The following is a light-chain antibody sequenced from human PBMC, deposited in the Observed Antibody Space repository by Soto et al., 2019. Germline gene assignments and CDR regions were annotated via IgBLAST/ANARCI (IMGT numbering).Light chain of an antibody. Sequence: DIQMTQSPSSLSATVGDRVTITCRASQAISNYLAWYQQKPGKVPKLLIYAASTLQSGVPSRFSGSGSGTDFTLTISSLQPEDGATYYCQKYNSAFGGGTKVEIK. CDR1: QAISNY. J-gene: IGKJ4*01. V-gene: IGKV1-27*01. CDR3: QKYNSA. CDR2: AAS.